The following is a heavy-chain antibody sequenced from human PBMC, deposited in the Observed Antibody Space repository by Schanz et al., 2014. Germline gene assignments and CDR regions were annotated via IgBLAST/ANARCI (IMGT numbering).Heavy chain of an antibody. CDR2: IIPILGIA. D-gene: IGHD6-13*01. CDR1: GYTFVSYS. J-gene: IGHJ4*02. CDR3: ASSGAGYSSSWDFDY. Sequence: QVQLVQSGAEVKKPGASVKVSCKASGYTFVSYSMHWVRQAPGQGLEWMGRIIPILGIANYAQKFQGRVTITADKSTFTAYMDVSSLRSEDTAVYYCASSGAGYSSSWDFDYWGQGTLVNVSS. V-gene: IGHV1-69*09.